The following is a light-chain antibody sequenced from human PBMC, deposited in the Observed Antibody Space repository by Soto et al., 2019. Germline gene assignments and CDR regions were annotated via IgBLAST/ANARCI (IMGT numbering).Light chain of an antibody. J-gene: IGLJ3*02. CDR1: SSNIGSDF. CDR3: AAWDTSLGGGV. Sequence: QSVLTQPPSVSAAPGQKVTISCSGSSSNIGSDFVSWYQQLPGTAPQLLIYENNKRPSGIPDRFSGSKSATSATLGITGLQTGDGADYYCAAWDTSLGGGVFGGGTKLTVL. CDR2: ENN. V-gene: IGLV1-51*02.